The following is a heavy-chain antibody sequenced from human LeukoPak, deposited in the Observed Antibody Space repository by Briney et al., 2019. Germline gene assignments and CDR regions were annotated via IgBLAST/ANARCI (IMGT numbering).Heavy chain of an antibody. Sequence: GGSLRLSCAASGFTFSSYGMHWVRQAPGKGLEWVAVISYDGSNKYYADSVKGRFTIARDNSKNTLYLQMNSLRAEDTAVYYCAKDPGALLWFGELFEKYYYYGMDVWGQGTTVTVSS. V-gene: IGHV3-30*18. J-gene: IGHJ6*02. CDR3: AKDPGALLWFGELFEKYYYYGMDV. CDR2: ISYDGSNK. D-gene: IGHD3-10*01. CDR1: GFTFSSYG.